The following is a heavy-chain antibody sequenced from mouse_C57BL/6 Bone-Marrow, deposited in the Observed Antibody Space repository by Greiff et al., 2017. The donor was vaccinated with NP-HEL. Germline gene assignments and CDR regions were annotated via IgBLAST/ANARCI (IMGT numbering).Heavy chain of an antibody. CDR1: GYSITSGYY. V-gene: IGHV3-6*01. CDR3: AREGGRVFAY. J-gene: IGHJ3*01. CDR2: ISYDGSN. Sequence: EVQLQQSGPGLVKPSQSLSLTCSVTGYSITSGYYWNWIRQFPGNKLEWMGYISYDGSNNYNPSLKNRISITRDTSKNQFFLKLNSVTTEDTATYYCAREGGRVFAYWGQGTLVTVSA. D-gene: IGHD3-3*01.